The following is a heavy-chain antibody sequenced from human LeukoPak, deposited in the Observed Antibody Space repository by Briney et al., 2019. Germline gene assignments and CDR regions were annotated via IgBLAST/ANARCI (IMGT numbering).Heavy chain of an antibody. CDR3: ARHKKYCSGGSCDYYYYGMDV. CDR1: GYSFTSYW. J-gene: IGHJ6*02. V-gene: IGHV5-51*01. Sequence: GESLKISCKGSGYSFTSYWIGWVRQMPGKGLEWMGIIYPGDSDTGYSPSFQGQVTISADKSISTAYLQWSSLKASDTAMYYCARHKKYCSGGSCDYYYYGMDVWGQGTTVTVSS. CDR2: IYPGDSDT. D-gene: IGHD2-15*01.